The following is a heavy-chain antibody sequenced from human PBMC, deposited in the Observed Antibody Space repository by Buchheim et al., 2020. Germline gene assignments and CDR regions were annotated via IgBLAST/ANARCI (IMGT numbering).Heavy chain of an antibody. CDR1: GGSISSYY. CDR3: ASREASYDILTGYYLNWFDP. V-gene: IGHV4-59*08. D-gene: IGHD3-9*01. Sequence: QVQLQESGPGLVKPSETLSLTCTVSGGSISSYYWGWIRQPPGKGLEWIGYIYYSGSTNYNPSLKSRVTISVDTSKNQFPLTLSSVTAAHTAVYYCASREASYDILTGYYLNWFDPWGERTL. CDR2: IYYSGST. J-gene: IGHJ5*02.